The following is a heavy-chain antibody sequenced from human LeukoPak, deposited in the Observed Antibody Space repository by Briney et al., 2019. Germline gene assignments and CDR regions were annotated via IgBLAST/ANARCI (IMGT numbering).Heavy chain of an antibody. J-gene: IGHJ5*02. Sequence: SETLSLTCAVYGGSFSGYYWSWIRQPPGKGLEWIGEINHSGSTNYNPSLKSRVTISVDTSKNQFSLKLSSVTAADTAVYYCARARKFAYSSSWDRGSNWFDPWGQGTLVTVSS. D-gene: IGHD6-13*01. CDR2: INHSGST. V-gene: IGHV4-34*01. CDR1: GGSFSGYY. CDR3: ARARKFAYSSSWDRGSNWFDP.